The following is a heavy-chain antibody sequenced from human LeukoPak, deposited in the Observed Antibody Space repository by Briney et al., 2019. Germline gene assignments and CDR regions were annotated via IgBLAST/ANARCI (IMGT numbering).Heavy chain of an antibody. D-gene: IGHD1-26*01. Sequence: GGSLRLSCAASGFTFSSYWMSWVRQAPGKGLECVANINQDGSEKYYVDSVKGRFTISRDNAKNSLYLKMNSLRAEDTAVYYCARKIVGAIDYWGQGTLVTVSS. J-gene: IGHJ4*02. CDR3: ARKIVGAIDY. V-gene: IGHV3-7*01. CDR1: GFTFSSYW. CDR2: INQDGSEK.